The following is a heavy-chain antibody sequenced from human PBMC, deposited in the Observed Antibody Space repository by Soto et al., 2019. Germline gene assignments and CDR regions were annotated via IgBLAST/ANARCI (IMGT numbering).Heavy chain of an antibody. CDR2: ISWNSGSI. D-gene: IGHD2-2*01. CDR1: GFTFDDYA. V-gene: IGHV3-9*01. Sequence: GGSLRLSCAASGFTFDDYAMHWVRQAPGKGLEWVSGISWNSGSIGYADSVKGRFTISRDNAKNSLYLQMNSLRAEDTALYYCAKVGCRGSSTSCYYYYYYYMDVWGKGTTVTVSS. J-gene: IGHJ6*03. CDR3: AKVGCRGSSTSCYYYYYYYMDV.